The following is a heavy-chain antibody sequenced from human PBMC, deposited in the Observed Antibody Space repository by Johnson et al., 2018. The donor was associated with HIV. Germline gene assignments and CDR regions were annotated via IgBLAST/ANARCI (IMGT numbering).Heavy chain of an antibody. V-gene: IGHV3-33*01. J-gene: IGHJ3*02. CDR2: IWYDGSNK. CDR1: GFTFSSYG. CDR3: SRGSIATTAMRGGAFDM. D-gene: IGHD6-13*01. Sequence: QVQLVESGGGVVQPGRSLRLSCAASGFTFSSYGMHWVRQAPGKGLAWVAVIWYDGSNKYYADSVKGRFTISRDNSKNTLYLQMNSLRVEDTAVYYCSRGSIATTAMRGGAFDMWGQGTMLIVSS.